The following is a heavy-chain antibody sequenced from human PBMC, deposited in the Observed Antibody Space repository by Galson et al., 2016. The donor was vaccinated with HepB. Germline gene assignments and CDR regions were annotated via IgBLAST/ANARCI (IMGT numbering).Heavy chain of an antibody. Sequence: SLRLSCAASGFTFSSYWMAWVRQAPGKGLEWVANINQDGSEKNYVDSVKGRFTISRDNAKRSLYLQMNSLRAEDTAVYYCARDKGTGSDDIWSGYYMGYFDYWGQGSLVTVSS. V-gene: IGHV3-7*01. CDR2: INQDGSEK. CDR1: GFTFSSYW. J-gene: IGHJ4*02. D-gene: IGHD3-3*01. CDR3: ARDKGTGSDDIWSGYYMGYFDY.